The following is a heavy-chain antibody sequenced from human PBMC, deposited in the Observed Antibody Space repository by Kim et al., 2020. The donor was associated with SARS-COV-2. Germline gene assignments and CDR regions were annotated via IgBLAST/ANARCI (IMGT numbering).Heavy chain of an antibody. CDR1: GGTFSSYA. Sequence: SVKVSCKASGGTFSSYAISWVRQAPGQGLEWMGGIIPIFGTANYAQKFQGRVTITADESTSTAYMELSSLRSEDTAVYYCASLTVTTREGDYYYYGMDVWGQGTTVPVSS. J-gene: IGHJ6*02. V-gene: IGHV1-69*13. D-gene: IGHD4-4*01. CDR2: IIPIFGTA. CDR3: ASLTVTTREGDYYYYGMDV.